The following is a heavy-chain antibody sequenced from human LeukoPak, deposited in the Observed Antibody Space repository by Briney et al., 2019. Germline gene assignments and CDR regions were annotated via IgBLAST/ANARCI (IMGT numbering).Heavy chain of an antibody. D-gene: IGHD3-10*01. CDR2: IYTSGST. CDR1: GGSISSYY. CDR3: ARETYYYGSGSYFRADY. J-gene: IGHJ4*02. V-gene: IGHV4-4*08. Sequence: PSETLSLTCTVSGGSISSYYWSWIRQPPGKGLEWIGRIYTSGSTNYNPSLKSRVTISVDTSKNQFSLKLSSVTAADTAVYYCARETYYYGSGSYFRADYWGQGTLVTVSS.